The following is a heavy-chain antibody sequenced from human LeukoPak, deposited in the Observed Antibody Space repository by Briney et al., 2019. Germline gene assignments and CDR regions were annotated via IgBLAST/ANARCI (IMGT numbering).Heavy chain of an antibody. CDR2: ISGSGGST. V-gene: IGHV3-23*01. Sequence: PSETLSLTCTVSGGSINSRSDYWGWVRQAPGKGLEWVSAISGSGGSTYYADSVKGRFTISRDNSKNTLYLQMNSLRAEDTAVYYCARGDVLRYFDFDYWGQGTLVTVSS. CDR1: GGSINSRSDY. D-gene: IGHD3-9*01. J-gene: IGHJ4*02. CDR3: ARGDVLRYFDFDY.